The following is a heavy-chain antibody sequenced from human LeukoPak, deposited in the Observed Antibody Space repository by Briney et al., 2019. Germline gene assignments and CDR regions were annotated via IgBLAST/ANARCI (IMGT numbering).Heavy chain of an antibody. J-gene: IGHJ4*02. CDR1: GDSISRSSYY. CDR3: ARLGEFYYESITL. V-gene: IGHV4-39*02. Sequence: PSETLSLTCTFCGDSISRSSYYWGWIRQPPGKGLEWIGSVYYSGSTYYNPSLKSRVTMSVDRPKNYFSLKLSSVTAADTAVYYCARLGEFYYESITLWGQGTLVTVS. D-gene: IGHD3-22*01. CDR2: VYYSGST.